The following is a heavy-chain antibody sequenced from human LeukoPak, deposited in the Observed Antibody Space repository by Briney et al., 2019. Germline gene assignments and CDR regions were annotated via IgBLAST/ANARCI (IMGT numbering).Heavy chain of an antibody. CDR3: TKWSGFGNA. Sequence: GGSLRLSCAASGITFSSYSMTWVRQTPGKGLEWVSGISDSGDSTYYADSVKGRFTISRDNSRNTFYLEMNSLRAEYTAVYYCTKWSGFGNAWGQGTLVTVSS. V-gene: IGHV3-23*01. J-gene: IGHJ5*02. CDR2: ISDSGDST. D-gene: IGHD3-10*01. CDR1: GITFSSYS.